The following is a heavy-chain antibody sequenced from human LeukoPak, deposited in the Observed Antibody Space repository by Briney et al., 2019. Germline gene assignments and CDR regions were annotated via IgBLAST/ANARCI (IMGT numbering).Heavy chain of an antibody. V-gene: IGHV3-9*01. D-gene: IGHD3-10*02. CDR2: ISWNSGNI. CDR3: AELGITMIGGV. Sequence: PGGSLRLSRAASGFTFDDYAMHWVRQAPGKGLEWVSGISWNSGNIVYADSVKGRFTISRDNAKNSLYLQMNSLRAEDTAVYYCAELGITMIGGVWGKGTTVTISS. J-gene: IGHJ6*04. CDR1: GFTFDDYA.